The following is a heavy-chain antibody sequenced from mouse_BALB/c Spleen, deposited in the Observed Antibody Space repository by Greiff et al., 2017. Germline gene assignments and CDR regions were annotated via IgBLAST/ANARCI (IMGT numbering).Heavy chain of an antibody. CDR3: ARGEADYLYAMDY. CDR1: GYTFTSYN. D-gene: IGHD2-4*01. CDR2: IYPGNGDT. V-gene: IGHV1-12*01. Sequence: QVQLQQPGAELVKPGASVKMSCKASGYTFTSYNMHWVKQTPGQGLEWIGAIYPGNGDTSYNQKFKGKATLTADKSSSTAYMQLSSLTSEDSAVYYCARGEADYLYAMDYWGQGTSVTVSS. J-gene: IGHJ4*01.